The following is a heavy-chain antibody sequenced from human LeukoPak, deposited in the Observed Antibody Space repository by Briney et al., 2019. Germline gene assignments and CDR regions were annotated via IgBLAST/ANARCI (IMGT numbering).Heavy chain of an antibody. Sequence: PSETLSLTCTVSGGSISSYYWSWIRQPAGKGLEWIGRIYTSGSTNYNPSLKSRVTMSVDTSKNQFSLKLSSVTAADTAVYYCAREAYYDFWSGYYYYGIDVWGQGTTVTVSS. CDR1: GGSISSYY. J-gene: IGHJ6*02. CDR3: AREAYYDFWSGYYYYGIDV. CDR2: IYTSGST. D-gene: IGHD3-3*01. V-gene: IGHV4-4*07.